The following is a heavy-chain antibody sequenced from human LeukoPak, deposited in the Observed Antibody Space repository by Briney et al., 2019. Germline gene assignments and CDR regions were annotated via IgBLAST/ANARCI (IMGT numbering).Heavy chain of an antibody. CDR2: IYYSGST. V-gene: IGHV4-39*01. CDR3: ARVSYDYINYYYYYMDV. Sequence: SETLSLTCTVSGGSISSSSYYWGWIRQPPGKGLEWIGSIYYSGSTYYNPSLKSRVTISVDTSKNQFSLKLSSVTAADTAVYYCARVSYDYINYYYYYMDVWGKGTTVTVSS. D-gene: IGHD4-11*01. CDR1: GGSISSSSYY. J-gene: IGHJ6*03.